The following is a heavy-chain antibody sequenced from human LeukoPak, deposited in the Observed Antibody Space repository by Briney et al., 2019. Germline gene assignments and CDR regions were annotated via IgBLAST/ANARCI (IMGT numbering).Heavy chain of an antibody. CDR3: VKDHLYYDILTGHEGAFDI. Sequence: GGSLRLSCAASGFTFSSYAMSWVRQAPGKGLEYVSAISSNGGSTYYADSVKGRFTISRDNSKNTLYLQMSSLRAEDTAVYYCVKDHLYYDILTGHEGAFDIWGQGTMVTVSS. V-gene: IGHV3-64D*09. D-gene: IGHD3-9*01. CDR1: GFTFSSYA. J-gene: IGHJ3*02. CDR2: ISSNGGST.